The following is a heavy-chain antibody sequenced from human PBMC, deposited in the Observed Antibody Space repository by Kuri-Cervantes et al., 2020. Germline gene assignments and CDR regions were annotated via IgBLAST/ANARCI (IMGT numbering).Heavy chain of an antibody. CDR2: FTYEGSDR. D-gene: IGHD3-10*02. V-gene: IGHV3-30*01. J-gene: IGHJ1*01. CDR3: TREFNVQIFQH. Sequence: GESLKISCAASGFTLSRYAMHWVRQAPGKGLEWVAVFTYEGSDRYYADSVKGRITISRDNSENTVYLQMNNLRPEDTAVYYCTREFNVQIFQHWGQGTLVTVSS. CDR1: GFTLSRYA.